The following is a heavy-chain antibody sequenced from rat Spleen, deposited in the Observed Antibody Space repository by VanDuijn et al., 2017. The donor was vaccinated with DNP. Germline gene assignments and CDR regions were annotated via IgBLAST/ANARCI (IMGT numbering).Heavy chain of an antibody. CDR2: IIYDGSRT. V-gene: IGHV5S10*01. J-gene: IGHJ4*01. CDR1: GLPFRDYN. CDR3: ARHRTISPYYYAMDA. Sequence: EVQLVESGGGLIPPGRSLKVSCEASGLPFRDYNMAWVRQTPETGLEWVANIIYDGSRTHYRDSVKGRFTISRDNAQSTLYLQMDSLRSEDTATYYCARHRTISPYYYAMDAWGQGASVTVSS.